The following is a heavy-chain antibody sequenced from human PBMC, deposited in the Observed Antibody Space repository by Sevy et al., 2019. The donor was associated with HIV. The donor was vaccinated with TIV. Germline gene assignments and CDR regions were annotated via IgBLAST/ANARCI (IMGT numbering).Heavy chain of an antibody. J-gene: IGHJ6*02. D-gene: IGHD6-19*01. CDR1: GYTFTSYG. Sequence: ASVKVSCKASGYTFTSYGISWVRQAPGQGLEWMGWISAYNGNTNYAQKLQGRVTMTTDTSTNTAYMELRSLRSDDTAVYYCARGSSGWPYYYYYGMDVWGQGTTVTVSS. CDR3: ARGSSGWPYYYYYGMDV. V-gene: IGHV1-18*01. CDR2: ISAYNGNT.